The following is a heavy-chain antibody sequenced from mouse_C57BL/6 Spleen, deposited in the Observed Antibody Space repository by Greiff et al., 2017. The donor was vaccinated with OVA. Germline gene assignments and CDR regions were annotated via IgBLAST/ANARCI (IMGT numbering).Heavy chain of an antibody. V-gene: IGHV5-16*01. J-gene: IGHJ4*01. CDR1: GFTFSDYY. Sequence: EVKLVESEGGLVQPGSSMKLSCTASGFTFSDYYMAWVRQVPEKGLEWVANINYDGSSTYYLDSSKSRFIISRDNAKNILYLQMSSLKSEDTATYYCARGTGHYAMDYWGQGTSVTVSS. D-gene: IGHD4-1*01. CDR2: INYDGSST. CDR3: ARGTGHYAMDY.